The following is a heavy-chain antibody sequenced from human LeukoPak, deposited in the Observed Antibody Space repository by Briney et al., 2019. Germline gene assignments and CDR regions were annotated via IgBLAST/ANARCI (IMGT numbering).Heavy chain of an antibody. CDR1: GFTFSSYW. CDR2: INHSGST. V-gene: IGHV4-34*01. Sequence: PGGSLRLSCAASGFTFSSYWMSWIRQPPGKGLEWIGEINHSGSTNYNPSLKSRVTISVDTSKNQFSLKLSSVTAADTAVYYCARGRIAARHYFDYWGQGTLVTVSS. CDR3: ARGRIAARHYFDY. J-gene: IGHJ4*02. D-gene: IGHD6-6*01.